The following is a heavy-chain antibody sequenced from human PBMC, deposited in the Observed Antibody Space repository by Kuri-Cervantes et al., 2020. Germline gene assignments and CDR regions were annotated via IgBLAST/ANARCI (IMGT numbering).Heavy chain of an antibody. Sequence: GESLKISCAASGFTFSSYSMNWVRQAPGKGLEWVSSISSSSSYIYYADSVKGRFAISRDNAKNSLYLQMNSLRAEDTAVYYCARDPTAVAGTKKPDYWGQGTLVTVSS. D-gene: IGHD6-19*01. J-gene: IGHJ4*02. CDR3: ARDPTAVAGTKKPDY. CDR1: GFTFSSYS. CDR2: ISSSSSYI. V-gene: IGHV3-21*03.